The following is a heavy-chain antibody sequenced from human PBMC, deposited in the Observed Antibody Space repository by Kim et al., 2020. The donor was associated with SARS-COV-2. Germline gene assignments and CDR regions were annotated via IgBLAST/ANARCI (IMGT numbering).Heavy chain of an antibody. J-gene: IGHJ4*02. CDR3: VRENRGGLLWFGEFAY. D-gene: IGHD3-10*01. CDR2: VWHDGSND. CDR1: GFNFGNYG. Sequence: GGSLRLSCAASGFNFGNYGLHWVRQAPGKGLEWVALVWHDGSNDHYAESVKGRFTISRDNSENTLHLQMDNLRVEDTAVYYCVRENRGGLLWFGEFAYWGQGPLVTVSS. V-gene: IGHV3-33*01.